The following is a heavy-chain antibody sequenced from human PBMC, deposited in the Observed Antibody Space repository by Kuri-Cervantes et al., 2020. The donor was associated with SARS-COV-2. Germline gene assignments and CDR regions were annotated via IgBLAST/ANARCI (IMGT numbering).Heavy chain of an antibody. V-gene: IGHV4-39*01. CDR3: ARHEWEPYYFDY. CDR1: GGSISSSSYY. J-gene: IGHJ4*02. CDR2: IYYSGST. D-gene: IGHD1-26*01. Sequence: GSLRLSCTVSGGSISSSSYYWGWIRQPPGKGLEWIGSIYYSGSTYYNPSLKSRVTISVDTSKNQLSLKLSSVTAADTAVYYCARHEWEPYYFDYWGQGTLVTVSS.